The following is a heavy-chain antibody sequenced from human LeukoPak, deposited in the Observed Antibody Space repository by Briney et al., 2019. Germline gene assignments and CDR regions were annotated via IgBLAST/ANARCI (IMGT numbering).Heavy chain of an antibody. V-gene: IGHV4-38-2*02. CDR2: IYHSGST. CDR1: GYSISSGYY. Sequence: PSETLSLTCTVSGYSISSGYYWGWIRQPPGKGLEWIGSIYHSGSTYYNPSLKSRVTISVDTSKNQFSLKLSSVTAADTAVYYCARASLHCSSTSCYIRYSSGFDYWGQGTLVTVSS. J-gene: IGHJ4*02. D-gene: IGHD2-2*01. CDR3: ARASLHCSSTSCYIRYSSGFDY.